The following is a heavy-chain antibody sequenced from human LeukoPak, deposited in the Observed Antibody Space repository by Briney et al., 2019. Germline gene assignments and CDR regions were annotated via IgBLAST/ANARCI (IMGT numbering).Heavy chain of an antibody. Sequence: ASVKVSCTASGYTFTSYYMHWVRQAPGQGLEWMGVINPSGGSTSYAQKFQGRVTMTRDMSTSTVYMELSSLRSGDTAVYYCARGPGYYDSSGYYYFWGQGTLVTVSS. J-gene: IGHJ4*02. CDR2: INPSGGST. CDR1: GYTFTSYY. D-gene: IGHD3-22*01. CDR3: ARGPGYYDSSGYYYF. V-gene: IGHV1-46*01.